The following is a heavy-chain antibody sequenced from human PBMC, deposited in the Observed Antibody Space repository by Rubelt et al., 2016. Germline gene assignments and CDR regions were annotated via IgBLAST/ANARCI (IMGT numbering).Heavy chain of an antibody. D-gene: IGHD1-14*01. CDR2: ISAYNGNT. CDR3: ATDHPGTPQRYYYYMDV. V-gene: IGHV1-18*01. Sequence: QVQLVQSGAEVKKPGASVKVSCKASGYTFTSYGISWVRQAPGQGLEWMGWISAYNGNTNYAQKLQGRVTMTSDNSTRTAYLERKRLRADETAVYYCATDHPGTPQRYYYYMDVWGKGNTGTVSS. J-gene: IGHJ6*03. CDR1: GYTFTSYG.